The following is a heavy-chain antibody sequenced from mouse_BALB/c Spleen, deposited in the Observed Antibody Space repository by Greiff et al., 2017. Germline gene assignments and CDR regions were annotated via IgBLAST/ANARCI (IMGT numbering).Heavy chain of an antibody. Sequence: VQLQQPGAELVRPGASVKISCKTSGYTFTEYTMHWVKQSHGKSLEWIGGINPNNGGTSYNQKFKGKATLTVDKSSSTAYMELRSLTSEDSAVYYCARRELGLFYAMDYWGQGTSVTVSS. CDR2: INPNNGGT. CDR3: ARRELGLFYAMDY. J-gene: IGHJ4*01. D-gene: IGHD3-1*01. CDR1: GYTFTEYT. V-gene: IGHV1-18*01.